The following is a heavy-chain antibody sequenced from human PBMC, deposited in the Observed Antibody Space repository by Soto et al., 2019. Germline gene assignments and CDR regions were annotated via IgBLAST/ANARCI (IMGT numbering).Heavy chain of an antibody. CDR3: AKDSGSHSSGWYDYYYYGMDV. Sequence: ESGGGVVQPGRSLRLSCAASGFTFSSYGMHWVRQAPGKGLEWVAVISYDGSNKYYADSVKGRFTISRDNSKNTLYLQMNSLRAEDTAVYYCAKDSGSHSSGWYDYYYYGMDVWGQGTTVTVSS. D-gene: IGHD6-19*01. V-gene: IGHV3-30*18. CDR2: ISYDGSNK. J-gene: IGHJ6*02. CDR1: GFTFSSYG.